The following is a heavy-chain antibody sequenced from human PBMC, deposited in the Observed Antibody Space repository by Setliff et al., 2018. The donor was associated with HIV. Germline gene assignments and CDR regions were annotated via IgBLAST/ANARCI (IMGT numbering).Heavy chain of an antibody. CDR3: ARDRGRPDSFDI. Sequence: PGGSLRLSCAASGYNFGVYWMHWVRQVTGKGLVWVSHINSDGSGTKYADSVKGRFTMSRDNAKNTLYLQMNSLRAADTALYFCARDRGRPDSFDIWGQGTRVT. CDR2: INSDGSGT. V-gene: IGHV3-74*01. D-gene: IGHD1-26*01. J-gene: IGHJ3*02. CDR1: GYNFGVYW.